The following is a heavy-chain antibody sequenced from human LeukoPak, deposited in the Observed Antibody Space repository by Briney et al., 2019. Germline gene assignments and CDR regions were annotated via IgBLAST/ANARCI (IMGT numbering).Heavy chain of an antibody. CDR3: AKDAPFGELYPYFDY. V-gene: IGHV1-2*02. CDR1: GYTFTGYY. D-gene: IGHD3-10*01. CDR2: INPNSGGT. J-gene: IGHJ4*02. Sequence: GASVKVSCKASGYTFTGYYMHWVRQAPGQGLEWMGWINPNSGGTNYAQKFQGRVTMTRDTSISTAYMELSRLRSDDTAVYYCAKDAPFGELYPYFDYWGQGTLVTVSS.